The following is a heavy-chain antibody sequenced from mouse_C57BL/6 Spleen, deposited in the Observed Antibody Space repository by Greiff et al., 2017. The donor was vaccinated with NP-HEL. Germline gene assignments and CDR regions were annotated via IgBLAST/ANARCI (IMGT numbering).Heavy chain of an antibody. CDR1: GYTFTSYW. V-gene: IGHV1-64*01. CDR3: ARRPLYYGSSGDY. Sequence: QVQLQQSGAELVKPGASVKLSCKASGYTFTSYWMHWVKQRPGQGLEWIGMIHPNSGSTNYNEKFKSKATLTVDKSSSTAYMQLSSLTSEDSAVYYCARRPLYYGSSGDYWGQGTSVTVSS. J-gene: IGHJ4*01. D-gene: IGHD1-1*01. CDR2: IHPNSGST.